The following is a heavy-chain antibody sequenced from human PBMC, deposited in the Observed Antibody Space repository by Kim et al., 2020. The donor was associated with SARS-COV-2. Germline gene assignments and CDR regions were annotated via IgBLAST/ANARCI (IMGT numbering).Heavy chain of an antibody. CDR2: INSDGSST. V-gene: IGHV3-74*01. J-gene: IGHJ4*02. D-gene: IGHD7-27*01. Sequence: GGSLRLSCAASGFTFSSCWMHWVRQAPGKGLVWVSRINSDGSSTSYADSVKGRFTISRDNAKNTLYLQMNSLRAEDTAVYYCVRVGHRGAEYWGAQLDYFDYWGQGTLVTVSS. CDR3: VRVGHRGAEYWGAQLDYFDY. CDR1: GFTFSSCW.